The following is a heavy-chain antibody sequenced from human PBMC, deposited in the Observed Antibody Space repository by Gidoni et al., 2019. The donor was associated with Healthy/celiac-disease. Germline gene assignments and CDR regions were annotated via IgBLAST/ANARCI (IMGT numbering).Heavy chain of an antibody. D-gene: IGHD6-6*01. CDR3: ARWGSSSFWKSGDY. J-gene: IGHJ4*02. V-gene: IGHV3-7*03. Sequence: EVQLVESGGGLVQPGGSLRLSCAASGFTFSSYVMSWVRQAPGKGLEWVAKIQQDGSEKYYVDSVKGRFTISRDNAKNSLYLQMNSLRAEDTAVYYCARWGSSSFWKSGDYWGQGTLVTVSS. CDR1: GFTFSSYV. CDR2: IQQDGSEK.